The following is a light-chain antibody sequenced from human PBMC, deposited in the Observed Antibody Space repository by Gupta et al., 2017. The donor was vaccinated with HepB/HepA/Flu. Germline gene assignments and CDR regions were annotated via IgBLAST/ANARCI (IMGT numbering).Light chain of an antibody. J-gene: IGLJ2*01. V-gene: IGLV1-51*01. CDR2: DNN. CDR3: GTWDSSLSAVV. CDR1: SSNIGNNY. Sequence: LFTHPPSVSAAPGQKVTISCSVSSSNIGNNYVYWYQQLPGTAPKLLIYDNNKRPSGIPDRFSGSKSGTSATLGITGLQTGDEADYYCGTWDSSLSAVVFGGGTKLTVL.